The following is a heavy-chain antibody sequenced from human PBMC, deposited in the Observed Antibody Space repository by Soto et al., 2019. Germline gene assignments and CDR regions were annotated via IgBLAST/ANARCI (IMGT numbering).Heavy chain of an antibody. CDR2: ISGSGDDT. CDR1: GFTFSIYA. J-gene: IGHJ6*02. CDR3: AKVDRYSSGWSSYAPEYYYYSMDV. Sequence: EVQLVESGGGLVQPGGSLRLSCAASGFTFSIYALSWVRQTPGKGLEWVSAISGSGDDTYYTDSVKGRFTISRDNSKNTLYLQMSSLRAEDMAIYYCAKVDRYSSGWSSYAPEYYYYSMDVWGQGTTVTVSS. D-gene: IGHD6-19*01. V-gene: IGHV3-23*04.